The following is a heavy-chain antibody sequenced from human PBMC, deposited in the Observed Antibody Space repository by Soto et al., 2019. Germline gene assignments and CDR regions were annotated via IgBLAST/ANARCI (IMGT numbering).Heavy chain of an antibody. J-gene: IGHJ5*02. CDR2: MSPNSANT. Sequence: VASVKVSCKASGYTFTSYDINWVRQATGQGLEWMGWMSPNSANTGYAQKFQGRVTMTRNTSISTAYMELSSLRSEDTAVYYCAREGYSSSSGSRGNWFEPWGQGTMVTAPQ. CDR3: AREGYSSSSGSRGNWFEP. D-gene: IGHD6-6*01. V-gene: IGHV1-8*01. CDR1: GYTFTSYD.